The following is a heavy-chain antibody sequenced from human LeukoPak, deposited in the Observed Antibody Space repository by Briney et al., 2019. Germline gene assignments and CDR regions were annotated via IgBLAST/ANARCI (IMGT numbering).Heavy chain of an antibody. J-gene: IGHJ6*03. D-gene: IGHD1-1*01. CDR1: GFSLSSYW. V-gene: IGHV3-7*03. Sequence: PGGSLRLSCVASGFSLSSYWMTWVRQDAGKGLEWVANIKRDGTEKYYVDSVKGRFTISRDNAKNSLYLQMDNLRADDTAVYYCATLPWVAAGGTTYSYYTDLWGKGTTVIVSS. CDR2: IKRDGTEK. CDR3: ATLPWVAAGGTTYSYYTDL.